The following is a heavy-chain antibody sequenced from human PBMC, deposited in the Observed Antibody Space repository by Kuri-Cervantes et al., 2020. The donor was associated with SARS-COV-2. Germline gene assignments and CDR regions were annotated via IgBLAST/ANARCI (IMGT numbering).Heavy chain of an antibody. CDR2: IYKSGST. V-gene: IGHV4-59*01. CDR1: GGSISSYY. CDR3: ARVSGSGSNWAWYFDL. J-gene: IGHJ2*01. Sequence: GSLRLSCTVSGGSISSYYWSWIRQPPGKGLEWIGYIYKSGSTNYNPSLKSRVTISVDTSKNQFSLKLSSVTAADTAVYHCARVSGSGSNWAWYFDLWGRGTLVTVSS. D-gene: IGHD1-26*01.